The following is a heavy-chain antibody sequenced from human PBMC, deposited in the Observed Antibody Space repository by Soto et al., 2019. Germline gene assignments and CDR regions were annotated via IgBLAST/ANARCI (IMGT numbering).Heavy chain of an antibody. CDR1: GGSISSGGYS. CDR3: ARYSGSYFDH. V-gene: IGHV4-30-2*01. Sequence: QLQLQESGSGLVKPPQTLSLTCAVSGGSISSGGYSWSWIRQPPGKGLEWIGYIYHIASTYYNPSLKSRVTLSVDRSKTQISLNLTSVTAADTAVYYCARYSGSYFDHWGQGTLVTVSS. CDR2: IYHIAST. D-gene: IGHD1-26*01. J-gene: IGHJ4*02.